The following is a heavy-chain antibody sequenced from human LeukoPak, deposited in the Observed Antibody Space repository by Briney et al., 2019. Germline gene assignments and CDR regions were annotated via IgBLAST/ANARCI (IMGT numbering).Heavy chain of an antibody. V-gene: IGHV4-4*09. CDR3: ARLTRLSTSPDRYYLDY. D-gene: IGHD6-6*01. J-gene: IGHJ4*02. CDR2: IYTSGGT. CDR1: GDSISSYY. Sequence: SETLSLTCTVSGDSISSYYWSWIRQPPGKGLEWIGYIYTSGGTNYIPSLKGRVTISIDTSKNQFSLNLSSVTATDSAVYYCARLTRLSTSPDRYYLDYWGQGTWSPSPQ.